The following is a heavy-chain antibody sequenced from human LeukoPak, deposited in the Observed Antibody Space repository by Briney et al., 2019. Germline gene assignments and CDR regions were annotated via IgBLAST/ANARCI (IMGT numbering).Heavy chain of an antibody. CDR2: ISFDGNQK. CDR1: GFTFMRYA. CDR3: ARDESLDN. Sequence: TGGSLRLSCAASGFTFMRYAMHWVRQAPGKGLEWVAVISFDGNQKNYADSVRGRFTISRDSSKSTLYLQMNSLRVEDTAIYYCARDESLDNWGQGTLVTVSS. J-gene: IGHJ4*02. V-gene: IGHV3-30*01.